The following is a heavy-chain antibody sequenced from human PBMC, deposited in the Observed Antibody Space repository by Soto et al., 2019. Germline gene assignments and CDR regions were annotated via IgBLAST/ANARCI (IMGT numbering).Heavy chain of an antibody. CDR1: GYTFTSYY. J-gene: IGHJ6*02. CDR3: ARDENTIQTLYYYGMDV. CDR2: INPSGGST. V-gene: IGHV1-46*01. Sequence: QVQLVQSGAEVKKPGASVKVSCKASGYTFTSYYMHWVRQAPGQGLEWMGIINPSGGSTSYAQKFQGRVTMTRDTSTSTVYMELSSLRSEDTAVYYCARDENTIQTLYYYGMDVWGQGTTVTVSS. D-gene: IGHD1-1*01.